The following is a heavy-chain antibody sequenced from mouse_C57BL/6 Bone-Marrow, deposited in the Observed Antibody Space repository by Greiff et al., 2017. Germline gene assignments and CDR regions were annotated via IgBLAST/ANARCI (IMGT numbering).Heavy chain of an antibody. Sequence: QVQLQQPGAELVMPGASVKLSCKASGYTFTSYWMHWVKQRPGQGLEWIGEIDPSDSYTNYNQKFKGKSTLTVDKSSSTAYMQLSSLTSEDSAVYYCARKEGYYYGSSSYYWGQGTTLTVSS. CDR1: GYTFTSYW. CDR2: IDPSDSYT. J-gene: IGHJ2*01. D-gene: IGHD1-1*01. V-gene: IGHV1-69*01. CDR3: ARKEGYYYGSSSYY.